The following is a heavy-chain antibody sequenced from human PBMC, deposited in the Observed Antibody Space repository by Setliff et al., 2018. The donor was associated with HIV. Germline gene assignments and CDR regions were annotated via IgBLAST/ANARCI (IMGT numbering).Heavy chain of an antibody. V-gene: IGHV4-38-2*02. D-gene: IGHD1-1*01. Sequence: KPSETLSLTCNVSGFSIGNFYYWGWVRQPPGKGLEWVGSMYPNGRTYYNPSVKSRVTISVDTSKNQFFPKLSSVTAADTAMYYCATPHREREDDAFDIWGQGTKVTVSS. J-gene: IGHJ3*02. CDR3: ATPHREREDDAFDI. CDR1: GFSIGNFYY. CDR2: MYPNGRT.